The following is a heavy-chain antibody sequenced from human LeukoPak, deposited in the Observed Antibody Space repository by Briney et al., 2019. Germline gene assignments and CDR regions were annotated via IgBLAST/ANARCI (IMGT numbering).Heavy chain of an antibody. Sequence: GGSLRLSCAASGFSVSSKYMNWVRQAPGKGLEWVTVIYLDGRADYADSVKGRFTISSDNSKNTGYLQMNSLKDEDTAVYYCARDAETSLANWGQGTLVTVSP. J-gene: IGHJ4*02. CDR3: ARDAETSLAN. V-gene: IGHV3-66*01. CDR2: IYLDGRA. CDR1: GFSVSSKY. D-gene: IGHD5-24*01.